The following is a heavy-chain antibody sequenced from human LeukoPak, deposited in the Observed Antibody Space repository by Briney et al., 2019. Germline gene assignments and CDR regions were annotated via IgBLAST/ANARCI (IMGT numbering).Heavy chain of an antibody. CDR2: IYTSEST. D-gene: IGHD3-22*01. CDR1: GGSISSYY. J-gene: IGHJ5*02. Sequence: SETLSLTCTVSGGSISSYYWSWIRQPAGKGLEWIGRIYTSESTNYNPSLKSRVTMSVDTSKNQFSLKLSSVTAADTAVYYCARHRAGYYYDSSGHKKVGGNWFDPWGQGTLVTVSS. CDR3: ARHRAGYYYDSSGHKKVGGNWFDP. V-gene: IGHV4-4*07.